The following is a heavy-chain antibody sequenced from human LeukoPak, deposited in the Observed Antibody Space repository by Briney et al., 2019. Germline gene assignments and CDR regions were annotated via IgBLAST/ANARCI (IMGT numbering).Heavy chain of an antibody. J-gene: IGHJ4*02. CDR1: GYTFIGYY. D-gene: IGHD3-22*01. CDR3: AGGSYYDNSPLDS. V-gene: IGHV1-2*02. CDR2: INPNSGGT. Sequence: ASVKVSCKTSGYTFIGYYIHWVRQAPGQGLEWMGWINPNSGGTNYAQMFQGRVTMTRDTSISTAYMELSRLRSDDTAVYYCAGGSYYDNSPLDSWGQGTLVTVSS.